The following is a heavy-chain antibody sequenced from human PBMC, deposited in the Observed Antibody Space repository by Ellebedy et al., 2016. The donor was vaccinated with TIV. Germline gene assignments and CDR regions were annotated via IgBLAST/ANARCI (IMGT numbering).Heavy chain of an antibody. CDR1: GSTFSKYG. Sequence: PGGSLRLSCAASGSTFSKYGMHWVRQAPGKGLEWVADIWYDGSNIYYAESVKGRFTISRDNSKNTVNLQMNSLRAEDTAVYYCAKLAGVHSWYCDDWGQGTLVTVSS. D-gene: IGHD2-8*02. CDR2: IWYDGSNI. V-gene: IGHV3-33*06. CDR3: AKLAGVHSWYCDD. J-gene: IGHJ4*02.